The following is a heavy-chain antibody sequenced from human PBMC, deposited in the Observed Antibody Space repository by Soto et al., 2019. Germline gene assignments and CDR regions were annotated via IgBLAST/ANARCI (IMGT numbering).Heavy chain of an antibody. CDR3: ARGVSSGWPRTNRFAP. Sequence: GGSLRLSCAASGFSFSSYEMNWVRQAPGKGLEWVSYISRSGDTIHDADSVKGRFTISRDNGKKSLFLHMTSLRAEDTAVYYCARGVSSGWPRTNRFAPWGQGTLVTVSS. CDR1: GFSFSSYE. V-gene: IGHV3-48*03. J-gene: IGHJ5*02. D-gene: IGHD6-19*01. CDR2: ISRSGDTI.